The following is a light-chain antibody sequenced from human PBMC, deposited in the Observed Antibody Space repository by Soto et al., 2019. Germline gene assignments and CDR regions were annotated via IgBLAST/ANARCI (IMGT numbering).Light chain of an antibody. J-gene: IGLJ2*01. V-gene: IGLV4-60*03. CDR3: ETWDRNTRV. CDR1: SGHSSYI. CDR2: LEGSGSY. Sequence: QPVLTQSSSASASLGSSVKLTCTLSSGHSSYIIAWHQQQPGKAPRYLMKLEGSGSYNKGSGVPDRFSGSSSGADRYLTISNLQSEDEADYYCETWDRNTRVFGGGTKVTVL.